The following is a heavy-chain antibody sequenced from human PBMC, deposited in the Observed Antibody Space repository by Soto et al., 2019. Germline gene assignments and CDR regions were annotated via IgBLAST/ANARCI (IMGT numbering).Heavy chain of an antibody. CDR2: INHSGST. J-gene: IGHJ4*02. D-gene: IGHD6-13*01. Sequence: SETLSLTCAVYGGSFSGYYWSWIRQPPGKGLEWIGEINHSGSTNYNPSLKSRVTISVDKSKNQFTLQLTSVTVADTAVYYCANSYGNAWYTFWGQGTQVTVSS. V-gene: IGHV4-34*01. CDR3: ANSYGNAWYTF. CDR1: GGSFSGYY.